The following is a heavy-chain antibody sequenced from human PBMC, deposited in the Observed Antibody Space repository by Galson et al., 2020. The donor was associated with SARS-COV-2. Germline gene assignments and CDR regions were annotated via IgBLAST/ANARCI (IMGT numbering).Heavy chain of an antibody. Sequence: SETLSLTCTVSGGSISSGGYYWSWIRQHPGKGLEWIGYIYYSGSTYYNPSLKSRVTISVDTSKNQFSLKLSSVTAADTAVYYCARVISSSDHLLITIFGVATRGGGWFDPWGQGTLVTVSS. V-gene: IGHV4-31*03. CDR2: IYYSGST. J-gene: IGHJ5*02. D-gene: IGHD3-3*01. CDR1: GGSISSGGYY. CDR3: ARVISSSDHLLITIFGVATRGGGWFDP.